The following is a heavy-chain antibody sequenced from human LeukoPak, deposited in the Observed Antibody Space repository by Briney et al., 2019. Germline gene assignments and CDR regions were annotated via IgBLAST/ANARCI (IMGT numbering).Heavy chain of an antibody. CDR2: IYSGGST. J-gene: IGHJ4*02. CDR3: KKDRPEEYKCSDSYLDY. Sequence: PGGSLRLSCAASGFTVSSNYMRWVRQAPGKGLEWVSVIYSGGSTYYADSVKGRFTISRDNSKNTLYLQMNSLRAEDTAIYSCKKDRPEEYKCSDSYLDYWGQGTLVTVSS. CDR1: GFTVSSNY. V-gene: IGHV3-66*02. D-gene: IGHD3-10*02.